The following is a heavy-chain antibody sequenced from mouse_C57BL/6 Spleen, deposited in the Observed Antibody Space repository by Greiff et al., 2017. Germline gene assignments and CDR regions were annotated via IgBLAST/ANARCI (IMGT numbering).Heavy chain of an antibody. J-gene: IGHJ1*03. CDR1: GFTFTDYY. Sequence: EVQVVESGGGLVQPGGSLSPSCAASGFTFTDYYMSWVRQPPGKALEWLGFIRNKANGYTTEYSAFVKGRFTISRDNSQSILYLQMNALRAEDSATYYCARLYGNYVGYFDVWGTGTTVTVSA. V-gene: IGHV7-3*01. D-gene: IGHD2-1*01. CDR2: IRNKANGYTT. CDR3: ARLYGNYVGYFDV.